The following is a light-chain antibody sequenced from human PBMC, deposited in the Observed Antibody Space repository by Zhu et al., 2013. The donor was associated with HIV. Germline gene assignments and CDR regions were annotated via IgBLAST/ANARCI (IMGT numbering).Light chain of an antibody. CDR1: QSVDNK. J-gene: IGKJ5*01. V-gene: IGKV3-20*01. CDR2: GAS. CDR3: QQYGSSPPIT. Sequence: EIVMTQSPGSLSVSPGERATLSCRASQSVDNKLAWYQQRPGQALRLLIYGASTRNIGVPDRFSGSGSGTDFTLTISSLEPEDFAVYYCQQYGSSPPITFGQGTRLEIK.